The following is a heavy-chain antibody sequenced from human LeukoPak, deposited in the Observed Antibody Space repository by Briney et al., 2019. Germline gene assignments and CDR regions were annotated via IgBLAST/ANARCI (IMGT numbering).Heavy chain of an antibody. CDR1: GCGFTSYW. J-gene: IGHJ3*02. V-gene: IGHV5-51*01. CDR2: IYPGESDT. Sequence: GGALEISWKGSGCGFTSYWIGWVRQVPGKGLEWMGIIYPGESDTTYSPSFEGQVTISADKCSSTGYEEWSRMEGAGTAREYCARRNPLTQDAFDIWGQGTLVTASS. CDR3: ARRNPLTQDAFDI. D-gene: IGHD2-21*02.